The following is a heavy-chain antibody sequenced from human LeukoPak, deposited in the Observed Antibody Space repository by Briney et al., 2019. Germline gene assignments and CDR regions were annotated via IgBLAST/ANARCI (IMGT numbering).Heavy chain of an antibody. D-gene: IGHD2-21*02. CDR3: ARKVVTASPFQH. J-gene: IGHJ1*01. V-gene: IGHV4-39*01. CDR1: GGSISSSSYY. CDR2: IYYSGST. Sequence: TSETLSLTCTVSGGSISSSSYYWGWIRQPPGKGLEWIGSIYYSGSTYYNPSLKSRVTISVDTSKNQFSLKLSSVTAADTAVYYCARKVVTASPFQHWGQGTLVTVSS.